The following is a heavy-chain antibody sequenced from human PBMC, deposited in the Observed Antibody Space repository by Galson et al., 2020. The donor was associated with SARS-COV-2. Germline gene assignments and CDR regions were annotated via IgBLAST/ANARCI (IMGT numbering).Heavy chain of an antibody. CDR2: ISAYNGNT. D-gene: IGHD2-8*02. J-gene: IGHJ3*01. CDR1: GYTFTSYG. V-gene: IGHV1-18*01. CDR3: AREGGALVLDAFDV. Sequence: ASVKVSCKASGYTFTSYGISWVQQAPGQGLEWMGWISAYNGNTNYAQKLQGRVTMTTDISTSTAYMELRSLRSDDTAVYFCAREGGALVLDAFDVWGQGTMVTVSS.